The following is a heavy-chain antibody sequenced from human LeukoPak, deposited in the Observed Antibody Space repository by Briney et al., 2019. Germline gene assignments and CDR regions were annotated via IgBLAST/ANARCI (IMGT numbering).Heavy chain of an antibody. Sequence: GSLRLSCAASGFTFSSYGMSWIRQPPGKGLEWIGSIYYSGSTYYNPSLKSRVTISVDTSKNQFSLKLSSVTAADTAVYYCARVRDCTNGVCSMILFDYWGQGTLVTVSS. D-gene: IGHD2-8*01. V-gene: IGHV4-39*07. J-gene: IGHJ4*02. CDR3: ARVRDCTNGVCSMILFDY. CDR1: GFTFSSYG. CDR2: IYYSGST.